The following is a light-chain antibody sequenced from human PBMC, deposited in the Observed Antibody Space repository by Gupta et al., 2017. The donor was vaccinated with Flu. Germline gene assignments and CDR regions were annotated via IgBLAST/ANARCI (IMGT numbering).Light chain of an antibody. J-gene: IGKJ1*01. CDR2: TAS. CDR1: RSIYNY. V-gene: IGKV1-39*01. Sequence: DIQMALSLFSLPASIGDRVTITCRASRSIYNYLNWYQQKPGKAPKLLIYTASSLQSGVPSRFTGSGSGTDFTLTISSLQPEDFATYYCQQSYSAPPWWTFGQGTQVEVK. CDR3: QQSYSAPPWWT.